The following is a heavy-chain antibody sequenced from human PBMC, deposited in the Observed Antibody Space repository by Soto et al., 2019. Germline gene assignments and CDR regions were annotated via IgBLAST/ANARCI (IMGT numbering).Heavy chain of an antibody. CDR3: ARVSGIYYYGMDV. CDR2: INHSGST. V-gene: IGHV4-34*01. Sequence: SETLSLTCXVXGGSFSGYYWSWIRQPPGKGLEWIGEINHSGSTNYNPSLKSRVTISVDTSKNQFSLKLSSVTAADTAVYYCARVSGIYYYGMDVWGQGTTVTVSS. CDR1: GGSFSGYY. D-gene: IGHD3-10*01. J-gene: IGHJ6*02.